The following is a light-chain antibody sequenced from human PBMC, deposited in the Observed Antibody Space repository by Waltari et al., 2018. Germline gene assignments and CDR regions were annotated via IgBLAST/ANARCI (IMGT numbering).Light chain of an antibody. V-gene: IGLV2-14*03. CDR1: SRDVGAYNY. CDR3: SSYISSSTLEL. CDR2: DVS. J-gene: IGLJ2*01. Sequence: QSALTQPASVSGSPGQSIPISCTGTSRDVGAYNYVSRYQQHPGKAPKLMIFDVSNRPSGVSNRFSGSKSGNTASLTISGLQAEDEADYYCSSYISSSTLELFGGGTSLTVL.